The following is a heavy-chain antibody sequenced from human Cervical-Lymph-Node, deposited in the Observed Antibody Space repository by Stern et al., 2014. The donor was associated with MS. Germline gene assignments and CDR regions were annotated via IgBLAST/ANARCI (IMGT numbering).Heavy chain of an antibody. J-gene: IGHJ5*01. CDR3: ARGKSWGFDF. Sequence: VQLQESGPGLVKPSQTLSLTCTVSGGSLRSGGYYWSWIRQHPGKGLEWFGYIYYIGSTNYNPSLKSRVIISLDTSKNQFSLKLSSVTAADTAVYYCARGKSWGFDFWGQGTLVTVSS. D-gene: IGHD3-16*01. CDR1: GGSLRSGGYY. CDR2: IYYIGST. V-gene: IGHV4-31*03.